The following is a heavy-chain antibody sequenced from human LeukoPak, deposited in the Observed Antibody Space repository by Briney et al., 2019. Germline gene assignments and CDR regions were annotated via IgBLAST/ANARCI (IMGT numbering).Heavy chain of an antibody. Sequence: GSSVKVSCKASGGTFSSYAISWVRQAPGQGLEWMGGIIPIFGTANYAQKFQGRVTITADESTSTAYMELSSLRSEDTAVYYCARVPYYGSGSFDIWSQGTMVTVSS. J-gene: IGHJ3*02. D-gene: IGHD3-10*01. CDR2: IIPIFGTA. V-gene: IGHV1-69*01. CDR1: GGTFSSYA. CDR3: ARVPYYGSGSFDI.